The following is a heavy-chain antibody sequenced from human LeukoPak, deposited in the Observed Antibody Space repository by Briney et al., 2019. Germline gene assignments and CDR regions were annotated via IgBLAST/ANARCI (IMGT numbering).Heavy chain of an antibody. CDR1: GGYINNYF. V-gene: IGHV4-59*01. D-gene: IGHD1-26*01. CDR2: IHNGGDT. CDR3: AKNGQSGFSFDP. J-gene: IGHJ5*02. Sequence: SETLSLTCTVSGGYINNYFFSWIRQPPGGGLEYIGCIHNGGDTNYNPSLKSRVTISEDTFKNQLSLKLSSVTAADTAVYYCAKNGQSGFSFDPWGQGTLVTVSS.